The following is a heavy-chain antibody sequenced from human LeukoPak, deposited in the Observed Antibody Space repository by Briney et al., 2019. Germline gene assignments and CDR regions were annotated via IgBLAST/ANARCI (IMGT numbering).Heavy chain of an antibody. D-gene: IGHD3-10*01. J-gene: IGHJ4*02. Sequence: ASVKVSCKASGYTFTSYGISWVRQAPGQGLEWMGWINPNSGGTNYAQKFQGRVTMTRDTSISTAYMELSRLRSDDTAVYYCARGTRGSLLYYFDYWGQGTLVTVSS. V-gene: IGHV1-2*02. CDR3: ARGTRGSLLYYFDY. CDR1: GYTFTSYG. CDR2: INPNSGGT.